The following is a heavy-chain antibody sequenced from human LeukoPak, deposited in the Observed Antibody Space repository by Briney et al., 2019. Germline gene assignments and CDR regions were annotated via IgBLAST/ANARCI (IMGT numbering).Heavy chain of an antibody. CDR3: ARYGVSSSTSYIDF. V-gene: IGHV3-21*01. CDR2: ITGDSAYI. CDR1: GFTFSSYE. Sequence: GGSLRLSCAASGFTFSSYEMNWVRQAPGEGLKWVSCITGDSAYIYCADSVEGRFTISRDNAKNSLYLQMNSLRAEDTAVEYCARYGVSSSTSYIDFWGQGTLVTVSS. J-gene: IGHJ4*02. D-gene: IGHD2-2*01.